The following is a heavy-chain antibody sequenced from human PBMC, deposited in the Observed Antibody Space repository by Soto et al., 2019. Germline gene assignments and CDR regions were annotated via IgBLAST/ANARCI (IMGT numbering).Heavy chain of an antibody. CDR2: ISAYNGNT. D-gene: IGHD1-26*01. J-gene: IGHJ4*02. CDR1: GYTFTSYG. CDR3: ARDRYSGSYFDY. Sequence: ASVKVSCKAPGYTFTSYGISWVRQAPGQGLEWMGWISAYNGNTNYAQKLQGRVTMTTDTSTSTAYMELRSLRSDVTAVYYCARDRYSGSYFDYWGQGTLVTVSS. V-gene: IGHV1-18*04.